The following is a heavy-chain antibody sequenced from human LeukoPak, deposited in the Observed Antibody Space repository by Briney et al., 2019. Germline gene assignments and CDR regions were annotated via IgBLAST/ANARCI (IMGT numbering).Heavy chain of an antibody. J-gene: IGHJ4*02. CDR2: INTNSGNP. CDR1: GYTFTSYA. CDR3: ARVASRQLWLPYY. V-gene: IGHV7-4-1*02. D-gene: IGHD5-18*01. Sequence: ASVKVSCKASGYTFTSYAMNWVRQAPGQGLEWMGWINTNSGNPTYAQDFTGRFVFSLDTSVSTAYLQISSLKAEDTAVYYCARVASRQLWLPYYWGQGTLVTVSS.